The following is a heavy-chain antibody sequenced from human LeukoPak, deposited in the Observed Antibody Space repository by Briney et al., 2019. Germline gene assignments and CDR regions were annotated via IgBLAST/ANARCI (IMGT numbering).Heavy chain of an antibody. CDR3: ARGSRPGYFSSTSCRKNWFDP. D-gene: IGHD2-2*03. J-gene: IGHJ5*02. V-gene: IGHV4-34*01. CDR1: GGSFSGYY. CDR2: INHSGST. Sequence: SETLSLTCAVYGGSFSGYYWSWIRQPPGKGLEWIGEINHSGSTNYNPSLKSRVTISVDTSKNQFSLKLSSVTAADTAVYYCARGSRPGYFSSTSCRKNWFDPWGQGTLVTVSS.